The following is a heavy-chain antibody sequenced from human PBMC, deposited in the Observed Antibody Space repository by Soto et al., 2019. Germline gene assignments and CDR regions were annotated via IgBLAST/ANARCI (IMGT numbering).Heavy chain of an antibody. V-gene: IGHV1-69*01. J-gene: IGHJ6*02. CDR1: GGTFSSYA. D-gene: IGHD3-3*01. Sequence: QVQLVQSGAEVKKPGSSVKVSCKASGGTFSSYAISWVRQAPGQGLEWMGGIIPIFGTANYAQKVQGRVTVAEEEATSTAYRELSRLRSEYKVDYYCARQSGAYYDFWSGYPLRYDDMDVWGQGTTVTVSS. CDR2: IIPIFGTA. CDR3: ARQSGAYYDFWSGYPLRYDDMDV.